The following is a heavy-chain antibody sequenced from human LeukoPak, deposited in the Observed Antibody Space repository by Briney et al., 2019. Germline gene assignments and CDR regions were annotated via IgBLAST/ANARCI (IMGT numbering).Heavy chain of an antibody. CDR3: AASCSSTSCYKGIDP. J-gene: IGHJ5*02. D-gene: IGHD2-2*01. CDR2: INPNSGGT. CDR1: GYTFTGYY. Sequence: RASVKVSCEASGYTFTGYYMHWVRQAPGQGLEWMGWINPNSGGTNYAQKFQGRVTMTRDTSISTAYMELSRLRSDDTAVYYCAASCSSTSCYKGIDPWGQGTLVTVSS. V-gene: IGHV1-2*02.